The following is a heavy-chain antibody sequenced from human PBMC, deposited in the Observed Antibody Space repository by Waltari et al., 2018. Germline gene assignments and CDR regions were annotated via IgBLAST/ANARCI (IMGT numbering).Heavy chain of an antibody. CDR2: ISADGSNK. CDR3: ARLTLTGY. CDR1: GFTFSSYA. D-gene: IGHD3-9*01. J-gene: IGHJ4*02. V-gene: IGHV3-30*01. Sequence: QVQLVESGGGVVQPGRSLRLSCAASGFTFSSYARHWVRQAPCKGLEWLAVISADGSNKYYADSVKGRFTISRDNSKNTLYLQMNSLSAEDTAVYYCARLTLTGYWGQGTLVTVSS.